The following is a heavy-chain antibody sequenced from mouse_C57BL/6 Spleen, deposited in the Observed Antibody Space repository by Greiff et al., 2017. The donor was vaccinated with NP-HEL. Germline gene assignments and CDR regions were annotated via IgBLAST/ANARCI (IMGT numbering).Heavy chain of an antibody. CDR1: GFTFSSYT. D-gene: IGHD2-4*01. J-gene: IGHJ4*01. CDR3: ARRYDYDAGHAMDY. V-gene: IGHV5-9*01. CDR2: ISGGGGNT. Sequence: DVNLVESEGGLVKPGGSLKLSCAASGFTFSSYTMSWVRQTPAKRLEWVATISGGGGNTYYPDSVKGRFTISRDNAKNTLYLQMSSLRSEDTALYYCARRYDYDAGHAMDYWGQGTSVTVSS.